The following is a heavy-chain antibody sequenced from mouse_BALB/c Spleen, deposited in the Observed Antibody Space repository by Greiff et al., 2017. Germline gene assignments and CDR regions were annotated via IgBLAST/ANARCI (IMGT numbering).Heavy chain of an antibody. CDR3: ARGGIYYGNLFAY. CDR2: ISDGGSYT. CDR1: GFTFSDYY. D-gene: IGHD2-1*01. V-gene: IGHV5-4*02. J-gene: IGHJ3*01. Sequence: EVKLMESGGGLVKPGGSLKLFCAASGFTFSDYYMYWVRQTPEKRLEWVATISDGGSYTYYPDSVKGRFTISRGNAKNNLYLQMSSLKSEDTAMYYCARGGIYYGNLFAYWGQGTLVTVSA.